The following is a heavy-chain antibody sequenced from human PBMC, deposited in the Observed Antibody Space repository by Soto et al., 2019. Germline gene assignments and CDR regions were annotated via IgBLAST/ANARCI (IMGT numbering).Heavy chain of an antibody. CDR1: GGSISSYY. Sequence: SETLSLTCTVSGGSISSYYWSWIRQPAGKGLEWIGRIYTSGSTNYNPSLKSRVTMSVDTSKNQFSLKLSSVTAADTAVYYCARDNYSTDYYYYYGMDVWGQGTTVTGSS. CDR3: ARDNYSTDYYYYYGMDV. CDR2: IYTSGST. J-gene: IGHJ6*02. D-gene: IGHD4-4*01. V-gene: IGHV4-4*07.